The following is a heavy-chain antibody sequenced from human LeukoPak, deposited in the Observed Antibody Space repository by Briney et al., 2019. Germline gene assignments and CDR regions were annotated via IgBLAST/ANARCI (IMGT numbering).Heavy chain of an antibody. CDR3: ARRITMVRGADHDAFDI. V-gene: IGHV1-2*04. Sequence: ASVKVSCKASGYTFTGYYMHWVRQAPGQGLEWMGWINPNSGGTNYAQKFQGWVTMTRDTSISTAYMELSRLRSDDTAVYYCARRITMVRGADHDAFDIWGQGTMVTVSS. D-gene: IGHD3-10*01. CDR2: INPNSGGT. CDR1: GYTFTGYY. J-gene: IGHJ3*02.